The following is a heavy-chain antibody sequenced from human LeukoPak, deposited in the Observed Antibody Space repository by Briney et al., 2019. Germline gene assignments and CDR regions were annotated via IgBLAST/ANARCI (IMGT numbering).Heavy chain of an antibody. D-gene: IGHD3-22*01. J-gene: IGHJ4*02. CDR3: ATPSEHYYDSSGYSSRFDY. V-gene: IGHV4-34*01. Sequence: SETLSLTCAVYGGSFSGYYWSWIRQPPGKGLEWIGEINHSGSTNYNPSFKSRVTISVDTSKNQFSLKLSSVTAADTAVYYCATPSEHYYDSSGYSSRFDYWGQGTLVTVSS. CDR1: GGSFSGYY. CDR2: INHSGST.